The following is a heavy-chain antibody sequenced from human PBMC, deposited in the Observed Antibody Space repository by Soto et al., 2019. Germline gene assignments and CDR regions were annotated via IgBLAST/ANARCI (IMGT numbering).Heavy chain of an antibody. CDR3: ARAGPPTVTTTGLGMDV. CDR2: IKQDGSEK. J-gene: IGHJ6*02. CDR1: GFTFSSYW. Sequence: GGSLRLSCAASGFTFSSYWMSWVRQAPGKGLEWVANIKQDGSEKYYVDSVKGRFTISRDNAKNSLYLQMNSLRAEDTAVYYCARAGPPTVTTTGLGMDVWGQGTTVTVSS. V-gene: IGHV3-7*01. D-gene: IGHD4-17*01.